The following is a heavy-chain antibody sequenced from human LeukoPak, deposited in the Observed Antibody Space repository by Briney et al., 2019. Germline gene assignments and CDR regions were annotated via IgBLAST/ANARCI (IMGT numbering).Heavy chain of an antibody. Sequence: GGSLRLSCAASGFTFSSYAMSWVRQAPGKGLEWVSAISGSGGSTYYADSVKGRFTISRDNSKNTLYLQMNSLRAEDTAVYYCANSGYDYNYYYYMDVWGKGTTVTVSS. CDR1: GFTFSSYA. CDR3: ANSGYDYNYYYYMDV. V-gene: IGHV3-23*01. D-gene: IGHD5-12*01. CDR2: ISGSGGST. J-gene: IGHJ6*03.